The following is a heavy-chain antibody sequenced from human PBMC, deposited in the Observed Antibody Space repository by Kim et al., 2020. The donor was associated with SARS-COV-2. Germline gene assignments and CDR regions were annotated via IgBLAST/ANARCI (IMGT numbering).Heavy chain of an antibody. D-gene: IGHD2-15*01. J-gene: IGHJ3*01. Sequence: SGPTLVNPTQTLTLTCTFSGFSLITGQVGVGVGWIRQPPGKALEWLAVIYWDADKRYSPPLQSRLTITKDTSKNQVVLTLTNVEPVHTAAYSCAHTELIGYWKGRNDCDGDAFDVGGQGTRVTVSS. CDR3: AHTELIGYWKGRNDCDGDAFDV. V-gene: IGHV2-5*02. CDR2: IYWDADK. CDR1: GFSLITGQVGVG.